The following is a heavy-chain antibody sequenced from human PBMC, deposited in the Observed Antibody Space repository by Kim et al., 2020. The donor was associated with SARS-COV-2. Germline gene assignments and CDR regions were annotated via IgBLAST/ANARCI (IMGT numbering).Heavy chain of an antibody. Sequence: GGSLRLSCAASGFTFSTFWMSWVRQAPGKGLEWVANMKEDGSKKYYVDSVRGRFTISRDNAMNSLYLQMNSLRVEDTGVYYCARDNLGDYLFDYWGQGTLVSVSS. D-gene: IGHD4-17*01. CDR3: ARDNLGDYLFDY. CDR1: GFTFSTFW. V-gene: IGHV3-7*03. J-gene: IGHJ4*02. CDR2: MKEDGSKK.